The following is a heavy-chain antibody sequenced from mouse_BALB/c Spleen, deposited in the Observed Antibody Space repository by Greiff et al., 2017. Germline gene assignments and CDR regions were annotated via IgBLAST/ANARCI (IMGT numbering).Heavy chain of an antibody. D-gene: IGHD1-2*01. CDR2: INPSTGYT. CDR1: GYTFTSYW. Sequence: QVQLQQFGAELVKPGASVKMSCKASGYTFTSYWMHWVKQRPGQGLEWIGYINPSTGYTEYNQKFKDKATLTADKSSSTAYMQLSSLTSEDSAVYYCARYYGYYFDYWGQGTTLTVSS. CDR3: ARYYGYYFDY. V-gene: IGHV1S26*01. J-gene: IGHJ2*01.